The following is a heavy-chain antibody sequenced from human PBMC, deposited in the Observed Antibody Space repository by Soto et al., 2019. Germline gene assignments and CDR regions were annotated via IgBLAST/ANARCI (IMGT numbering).Heavy chain of an antibody. CDR1: GFTFSSYS. J-gene: IGHJ3*02. CDR3: ARYVDAGYYDILTGYYDAFDI. CDR2: ISSSSSYI. V-gene: IGHV3-21*01. D-gene: IGHD3-9*01. Sequence: GESLKISCAASGFTFSSYSMNWVRQAPGKGLEWVSSISSSSSYIYYADSVKGRFTISRDNAKNSLYLQMNSLRAEDTAVYYCARYVDAGYYDILTGYYDAFDIWGQGTMVTVSS.